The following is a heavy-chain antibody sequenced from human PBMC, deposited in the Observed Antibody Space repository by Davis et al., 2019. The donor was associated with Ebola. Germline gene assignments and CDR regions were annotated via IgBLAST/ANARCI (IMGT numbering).Heavy chain of an antibody. V-gene: IGHV4-61*01. CDR2: IYYSGST. J-gene: IGHJ4*02. CDR1: GGSVSSGSYY. Sequence: SETLSLTCTVSGGSVSSGSYYWSWIRQPPGKGLEWIGYIYYSGSTNYNPSLKSRVTISVDTSKNQFSLKLSSVTAADTAVYYCASALLWFGELPEYYFDYWGQGTLVTVSS. CDR3: ASALLWFGELPEYYFDY. D-gene: IGHD3-10*01.